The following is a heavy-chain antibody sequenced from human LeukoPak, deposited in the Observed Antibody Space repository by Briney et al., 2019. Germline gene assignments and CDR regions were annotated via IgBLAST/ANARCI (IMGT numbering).Heavy chain of an antibody. D-gene: IGHD4-17*01. Sequence: PGGSLRLPCAASGFTFSSYDMHWVRQAPDKGLEWVAFIRYDGGNEYYADSVKGRFTISRDNSKNTLYLQLNSLRAEDTAVYYCAKDRTVTTGIIDYWGQGTLVTVSS. CDR1: GFTFSSYD. V-gene: IGHV3-30*02. CDR2: IRYDGGNE. CDR3: AKDRTVTTGIIDY. J-gene: IGHJ4*02.